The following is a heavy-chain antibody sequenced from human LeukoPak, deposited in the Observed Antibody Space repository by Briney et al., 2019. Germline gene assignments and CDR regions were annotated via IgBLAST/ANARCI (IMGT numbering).Heavy chain of an antibody. CDR1: GFTFGSYW. D-gene: IGHD5-12*01. CDR3: ARDGYSGYDLYYYYGMDV. Sequence: GGSLRLSCAASGFTFGSYWMSWVRQAPGKGLEWVANIKQDGSEKYYVASVKGRFNISRDNAKNSLYLQMNSLRAEDTAVYYCARDGYSGYDLYYYYGMDVWGQGTTVTVSS. V-gene: IGHV3-7*01. CDR2: IKQDGSEK. J-gene: IGHJ6*02.